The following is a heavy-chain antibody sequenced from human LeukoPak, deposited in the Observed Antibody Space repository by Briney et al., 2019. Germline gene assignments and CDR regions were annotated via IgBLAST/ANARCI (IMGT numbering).Heavy chain of an antibody. CDR2: ISGSGDST. J-gene: IGHJ4*02. D-gene: IGHD3-10*01. CDR3: AKGGLWFGKKDY. V-gene: IGHV3-23*01. Sequence: PGGSLRLSCAASGFTFSTYAMSWVRQAPGKGLEWVSAISGSGDSTYYADSVKGRFTISRDNSKDTLYLQMNSLRAEDTAVYYCAKGGLWFGKKDYWGQGTLVTFSS. CDR1: GFTFSTYA.